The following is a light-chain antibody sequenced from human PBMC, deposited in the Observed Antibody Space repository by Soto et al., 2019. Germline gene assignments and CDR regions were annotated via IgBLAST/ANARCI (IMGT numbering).Light chain of an antibody. CDR2: DAS. J-gene: IGKJ1*01. CDR3: QQRSNLPRGT. CDR1: QSVSSY. Sequence: EIVLTQSPATLSLSPGERATLSCRASQSVSSYLAWYQQKPGQAPSLLIYDASNRATGIPARFSGSGSGTDFTLTISSLEPEDFAVYYCQQRSNLPRGTFGQGTKVEIK. V-gene: IGKV3-11*01.